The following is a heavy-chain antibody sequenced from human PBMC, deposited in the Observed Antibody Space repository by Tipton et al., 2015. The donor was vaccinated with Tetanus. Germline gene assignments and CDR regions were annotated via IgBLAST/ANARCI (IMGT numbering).Heavy chain of an antibody. CDR2: IIPIFGTI. Sequence: QLVQSGAKVKKPGSAVKVSCETSGGSFSTYITSWVRQAPGQGLEWMGSIIPIFGTITYAQKFQGRVTITADKSTNTAHMSLSGLRSEDTAVYYCARSKGGTRDYYASGYWGQGTLVTVSS. V-gene: IGHV1-69*06. CDR1: GGSFSTYI. CDR3: ARSKGGTRDYYASGY. J-gene: IGHJ4*02. D-gene: IGHD3-22*01.